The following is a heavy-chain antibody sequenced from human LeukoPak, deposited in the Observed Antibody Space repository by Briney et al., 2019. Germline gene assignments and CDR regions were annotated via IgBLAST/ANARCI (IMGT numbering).Heavy chain of an antibody. Sequence: ASVKVSCKASGYTFTAYYMHWVRQAPGQGLEWMGWINPNSGGTNYAQKFQGRVTMTRDTSISTVYMELSRLRSDDMAIYYCARDGNMDVWGRGTMVTVSS. CDR3: ARDGNMDV. V-gene: IGHV1-2*02. CDR1: GYTFTAYY. J-gene: IGHJ6*02. CDR2: INPNSGGT.